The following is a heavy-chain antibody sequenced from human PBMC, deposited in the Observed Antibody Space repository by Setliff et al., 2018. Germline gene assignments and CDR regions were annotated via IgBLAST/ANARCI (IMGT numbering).Heavy chain of an antibody. Sequence: GESLKISCKASEYTFTTYWIGWVRQMPGKGLEWMGTIWPGDSDTRYNPSFQGQVTISADKSISTAYLQWSSLRASDTAMYYRARQVDDGGYYGHSHHYMDVWGKGTTVTVSS. V-gene: IGHV5-51*01. CDR2: IWPGDSDT. J-gene: IGHJ6*03. D-gene: IGHD3-3*01. CDR3: ARQVDDGGYYGHSHHYMDV. CDR1: EYTFTTYW.